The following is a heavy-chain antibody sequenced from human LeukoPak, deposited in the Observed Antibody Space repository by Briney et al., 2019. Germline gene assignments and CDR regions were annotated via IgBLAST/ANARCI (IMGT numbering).Heavy chain of an antibody. J-gene: IGHJ4*02. CDR2: INPNSGGT. CDR1: GYTFTDYY. CDR3: ARDLVSSPSVR. Sequence: ASVKVPCKASGYTFTDYYMHWVRQAPGQGLEWMGRINPNSGGTNYAQKFQGRVTMTRDTSISTAYMELSRLRSDDTAVYYCARDLVSSPSVRWGQGTLVTVSS. D-gene: IGHD6-6*01. V-gene: IGHV1-2*06.